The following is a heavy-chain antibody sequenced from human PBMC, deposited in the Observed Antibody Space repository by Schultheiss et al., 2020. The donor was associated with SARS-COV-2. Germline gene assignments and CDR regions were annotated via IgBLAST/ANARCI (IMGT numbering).Heavy chain of an antibody. D-gene: IGHD6-13*01. CDR3: ARIEYSSSWSLED. Sequence: SGPTLVKPTQTLTLTCTFSGFSLSTSEMCVNWIRQPPGKALEWLVCIDWDDDKYYSTSLKTRLTISKDTSKNQVVLTMTNMDPVDTATYYCARIEYSSSWSLEDWGQGTLVTVSS. V-gene: IGHV2-70*11. J-gene: IGHJ4*02. CDR1: GFSLSTSEMC. CDR2: IDWDDDK.